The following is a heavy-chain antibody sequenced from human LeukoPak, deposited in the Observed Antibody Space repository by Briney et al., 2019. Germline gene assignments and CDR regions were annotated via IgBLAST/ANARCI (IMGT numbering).Heavy chain of an antibody. V-gene: IGHV4-34*01. Sequence: SETLSLTCTVSGGSISSYYWSWIRQPPGKGLEWIGEINHSGSTNYNPSLKSRVTISVDTSKNQFSLKLSSVTAADTAVYYCARGYDYGALWYFDLWGRGTLVTVSS. D-gene: IGHD4-17*01. CDR3: ARGYDYGALWYFDL. J-gene: IGHJ2*01. CDR2: INHSGST. CDR1: GGSISSYY.